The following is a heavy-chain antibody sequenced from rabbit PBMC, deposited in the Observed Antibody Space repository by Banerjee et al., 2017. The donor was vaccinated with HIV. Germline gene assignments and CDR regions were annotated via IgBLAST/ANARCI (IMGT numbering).Heavy chain of an antibody. V-gene: IGHV1S40*01. CDR2: IYAGSSGST. CDR3: ARDAGYPYAFNL. CDR1: GFDLSSYYF. D-gene: IGHD6-1*01. J-gene: IGHJ4*01. Sequence: QSLEESGGGLVKPEGSLTLTCKASGFDLSSYYFMCWVRQAPGKGLEWIACIYAGSSGSTYYASWAKGRFTISKTSSTTVTLQMTSLTAADTATYFCARDAGYPYAFNLWGQGTLVTVS.